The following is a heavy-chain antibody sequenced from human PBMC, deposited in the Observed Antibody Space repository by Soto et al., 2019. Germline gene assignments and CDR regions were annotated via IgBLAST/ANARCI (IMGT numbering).Heavy chain of an antibody. CDR3: ARQFEGIAAAGDYAFDI. CDR2: IYYSGST. Sequence: QLQLQESGPGLVKPSETLSLTCTVSGGSISSSSYYWGWIRQPPGKGLEWIGSIYYSGSTYYNPSLKSRVTISVDTSKNQFSLKLSSVTAADTAVYYCARQFEGIAAAGDYAFDIWGQGTMVTVSS. CDR1: GGSISSSSYY. J-gene: IGHJ3*02. D-gene: IGHD6-13*01. V-gene: IGHV4-39*01.